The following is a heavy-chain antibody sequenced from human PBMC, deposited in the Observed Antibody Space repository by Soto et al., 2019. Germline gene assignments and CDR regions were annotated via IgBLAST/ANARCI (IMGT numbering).Heavy chain of an antibody. V-gene: IGHV3-21*01. J-gene: IGHJ3*02. CDR2: ISSSSSYI. CDR1: GFTFSSYS. D-gene: IGHD2-2*01. CDR3: ARDPAIVVVPAAISFDI. Sequence: GGSLRLSCAASGFTFSSYSMTWVRQAPGKGLEWVSSISSSSSYIYYADQVKGRFTISRDNAKNSLYLQMNSLRAEDTAVYYCARDPAIVVVPAAISFDIWGQGTMVTVSS.